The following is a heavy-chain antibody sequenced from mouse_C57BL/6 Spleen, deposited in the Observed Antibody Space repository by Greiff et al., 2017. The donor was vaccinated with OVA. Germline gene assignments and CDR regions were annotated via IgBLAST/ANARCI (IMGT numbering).Heavy chain of an antibody. CDR3: ARPQTGAWFAY. Sequence: VQLKQSGPELVKPGASVKMSCKASGYTFTEYNMHWVKQSHGKSLEWIGYINPNNGGTSYNQKFKGKATLTVNKSSSTAYMELRSLTSEDSAVYYCARPQTGAWFAYWGQGTLVTVSA. D-gene: IGHD4-1*01. V-gene: IGHV1-22*01. CDR1: GYTFTEYN. J-gene: IGHJ3*01. CDR2: INPNNGGT.